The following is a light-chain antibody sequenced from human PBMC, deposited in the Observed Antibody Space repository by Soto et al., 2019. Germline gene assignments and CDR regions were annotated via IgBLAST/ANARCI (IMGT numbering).Light chain of an antibody. Sequence: DIQMTQSPSTLPASAGDRVIITLRASQNINSWLAWYQQKPGKAPKVLMYKASTLESGVPSRFGGSGSETEFTLTISGLQPEDFATYYCQQYKSFMYTFGQGTRLEIK. CDR1: QNINSW. V-gene: IGKV1-5*03. J-gene: IGKJ5*01. CDR3: QQYKSFMYT. CDR2: KAS.